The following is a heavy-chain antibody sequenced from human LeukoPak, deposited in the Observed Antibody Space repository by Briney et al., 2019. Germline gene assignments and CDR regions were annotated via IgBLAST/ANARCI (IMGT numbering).Heavy chain of an antibody. CDR1: GDSISRSTYY. J-gene: IGHJ4*02. D-gene: IGHD6-25*01. CDR2: VYYGRSP. CDR3: ARSSGTGTSSY. V-gene: IGHV4-39*02. Sequence: SETLSLTCTVSGDSISRSTYYWAWIRQPPGKGLEWIGSVYYGRSPYFNPSLESRATISVDTSKNHFSLKMSSVTAADTAVYYCARSSGTGTSSYWGQGTLVTVSS.